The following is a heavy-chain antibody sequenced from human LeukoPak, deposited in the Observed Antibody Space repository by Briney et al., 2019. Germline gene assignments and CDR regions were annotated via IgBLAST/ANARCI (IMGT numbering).Heavy chain of an antibody. Sequence: ASVKVSCKASGYTFTGYYMHWVRQAPGQGLEWMGWINPNSGGTNYAQKFQGWVTMTRDTSISTAYMELSRLRSDDTAVYYCAREGARSGYDPFDYWGQGTLVTVSS. D-gene: IGHD5-12*01. CDR1: GYTFTGYY. CDR3: AREGARSGYDPFDY. V-gene: IGHV1-2*04. CDR2: INPNSGGT. J-gene: IGHJ4*02.